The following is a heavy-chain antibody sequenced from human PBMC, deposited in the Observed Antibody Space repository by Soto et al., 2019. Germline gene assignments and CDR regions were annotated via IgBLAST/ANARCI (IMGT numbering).Heavy chain of an antibody. D-gene: IGHD3-3*02. V-gene: IGHV3-23*01. CDR2: ISGGGENT. CDR3: ATDVSGSAFFLK. CDR1: GFIFSDYG. Sequence: EVQLLESGGDLVQPGGSLRLSCAASGFIFSDYGMSWVRQAPGRGLEWVSTISGGGENTHYADSVKGRFTISRDNSKSTQWLQLNSLRAEDTAMYYCATDVSGSAFFLKWGQGTLVTVSS. J-gene: IGHJ4*02.